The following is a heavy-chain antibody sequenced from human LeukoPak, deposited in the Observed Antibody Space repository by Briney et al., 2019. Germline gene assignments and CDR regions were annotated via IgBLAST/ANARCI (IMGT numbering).Heavy chain of an antibody. V-gene: IGHV3-20*04. CDR3: ARDQGGSGSHVY. Sequence: PGGSLRLSCAASGFTFDDYGMSWVRQAPGKGLGWVSGISWNGIRTGYEDSLKGRFTASRANAKNSLYLQLKGLVAEATALFYCARDQGGSGSHVYWGQGTLVTVSS. CDR2: ISWNGIRT. J-gene: IGHJ4*02. D-gene: IGHD3-22*01. CDR1: GFTFDDYG.